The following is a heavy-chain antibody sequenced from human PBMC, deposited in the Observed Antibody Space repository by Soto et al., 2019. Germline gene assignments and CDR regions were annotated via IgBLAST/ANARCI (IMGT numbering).Heavy chain of an antibody. CDR3: ARDFSAIYGSDY. CDR1: GFTFSHYG. Sequence: PGGSLRLSCAASGFTFSHYGLHWVRQAPGKGLEWVALISSDGSNKYYADSVKGRFTISRDNSKNTLDLQINSLRVDDTAVYYCARDFSAIYGSDYWGKGTRGTVSS. J-gene: IGHJ4*02. D-gene: IGHD3-9*01. V-gene: IGHV3-30*03. CDR2: ISSDGSNK.